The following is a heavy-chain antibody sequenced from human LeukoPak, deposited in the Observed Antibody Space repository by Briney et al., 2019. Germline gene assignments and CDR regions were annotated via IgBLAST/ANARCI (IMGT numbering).Heavy chain of an antibody. D-gene: IGHD3-10*01. CDR1: GGSISSYY. V-gene: IGHV4-59*01. CDR2: MHYNGST. CDR3: ARWILYSSGSYSDY. Sequence: SETLSLTCAVSGGSISSYYWSWFRQPPGKGLEWIGYMHYNGSTNYNPSLKSRVTISVDTSKNQISLKLSSVTAADTAVYYCARWILYSSGSYSDYWGQGTLVTVSS. J-gene: IGHJ4*02.